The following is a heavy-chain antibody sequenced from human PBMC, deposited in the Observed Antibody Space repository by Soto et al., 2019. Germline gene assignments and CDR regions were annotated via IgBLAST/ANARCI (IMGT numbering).Heavy chain of an antibody. CDR3: VRGQAGQGDYGDY. J-gene: IGHJ4*02. CDR2: IWSDGSNK. CDR1: GFTFSSYG. Sequence: GGSLRLSCAASGFTFSSYGMHWVRQAPGKGLEWVAVIWSDGSNKFYVDSVKGRFTISRDNSKNTLYLQMDSLRVEDTAVYYCVRGQAGQGDYGDYWGQGTLVTVSS. D-gene: IGHD4-17*01. V-gene: IGHV3-33*01.